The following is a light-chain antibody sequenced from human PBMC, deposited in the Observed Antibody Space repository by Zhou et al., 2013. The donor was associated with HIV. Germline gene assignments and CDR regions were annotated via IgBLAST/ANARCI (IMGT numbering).Light chain of an antibody. V-gene: IGKV3-15*01. CDR3: QQYHDWVT. J-gene: IGKJ4*01. CDR2: GAS. Sequence: DIVLTQSPGTLSLSPGARATLSCRASQSFGTKLAWYQQKPGQAPRLLIYGASIRDTGIPARFTGSGSGTEFTLTISSLQSEDFAIYYCQQYHDWVTFGGGTKVEIK. CDR1: QSFGTK.